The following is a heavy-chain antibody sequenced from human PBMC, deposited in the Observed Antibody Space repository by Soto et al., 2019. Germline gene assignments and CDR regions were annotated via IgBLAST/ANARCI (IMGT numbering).Heavy chain of an antibody. J-gene: IGHJ3*02. Sequence: ASVKVSCKASGYTFTGYYMHWVRQAPGQELEWMGWINPNSGGTNYAQKFQGWVTMTRDTSISTAYMELSRLRSDDTAVYYCARDRGSGRTTSNAFDIWGQGTMVTVSS. D-gene: IGHD6-19*01. CDR3: ARDRGSGRTTSNAFDI. V-gene: IGHV1-2*04. CDR2: INPNSGGT. CDR1: GYTFTGYY.